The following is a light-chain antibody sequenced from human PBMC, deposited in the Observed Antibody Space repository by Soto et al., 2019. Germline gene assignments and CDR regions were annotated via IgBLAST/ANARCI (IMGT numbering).Light chain of an antibody. V-gene: IGLV2-14*03. CDR1: SSDVGGYNY. CDR2: XVS. Sequence: QCALKKHASWSVSPGRSITISCTGTSSDVGGYNYVSWYQQHPCKAPKLMIYXVSDLPSGISSRFSGSKSGNTASLTISGLQTEDEADYYCSSYTSSSTLFGTGTKVTVL. CDR3: SSYTSSSTL. J-gene: IGLJ1*01.